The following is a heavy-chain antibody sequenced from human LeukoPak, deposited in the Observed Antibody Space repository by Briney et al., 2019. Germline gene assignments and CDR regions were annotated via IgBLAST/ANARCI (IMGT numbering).Heavy chain of an antibody. D-gene: IGHD2-21*02. CDR3: ARASYCGGDCYSGPFDY. V-gene: IGHV1-69*04. CDR1: GGTFSSYA. J-gene: IGHJ4*02. Sequence: ASVKVSCKASGGTFSSYAISWVRQAPGQGLEWMGRIIPILGIANYAQKFQGRVTITADKSTSTAYMELSSLRSEDTAVCYCARASYCGGDCYSGPFDYWGQGTLVTVSS. CDR2: IIPILGIA.